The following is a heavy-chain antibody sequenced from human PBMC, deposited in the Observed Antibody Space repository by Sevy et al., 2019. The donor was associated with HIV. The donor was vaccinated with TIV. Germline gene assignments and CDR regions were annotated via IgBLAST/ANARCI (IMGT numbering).Heavy chain of an antibody. CDR3: ARDFRYCSGGSCYSGLDGMDV. Sequence: GGSLRLSCAASGFTFSSYAMSWVRQAPGKGLEWVSAISGSGGSTYYADSVKGRFTISRDNSKNTLYLQMNSLRAEDTAVYYCARDFRYCSGGSCYSGLDGMDVWGQGTTVTVSS. D-gene: IGHD2-15*01. V-gene: IGHV3-23*01. J-gene: IGHJ6*02. CDR2: ISGSGGST. CDR1: GFTFSSYA.